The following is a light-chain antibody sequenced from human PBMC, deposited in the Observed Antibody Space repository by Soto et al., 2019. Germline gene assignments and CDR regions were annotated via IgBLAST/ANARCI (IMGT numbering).Light chain of an antibody. V-gene: IGLV2-14*01. CDR2: EVI. Sequence: QSVLTQPASVSGSPGQSITISCTGTSCDVGGYNYVSWYQQHPGKAPKLIIYEVIKRPSGVSNRFSGSNSGNTASLTISGLQTEDEADYYCSSYTSSSTYVFGTGTKVTVL. J-gene: IGLJ1*01. CDR1: SCDVGGYNY. CDR3: SSYTSSSTYV.